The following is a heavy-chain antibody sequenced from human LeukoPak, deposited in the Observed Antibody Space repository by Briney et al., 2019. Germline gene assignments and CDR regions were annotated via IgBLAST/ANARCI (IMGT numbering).Heavy chain of an antibody. CDR3: ARVHGWDTNDAFDI. CDR1: GYTFTSYG. V-gene: IGHV1-18*01. D-gene: IGHD6-19*01. Sequence: ASVKVSCKASGYTFTSYGISWVRQAPGHGLEWIGWISAYNGNTNYAQKLQGRVTMTTDTSTSTAYMELRSLRSDDTAVYYCARVHGWDTNDAFDIWGQGTMVTVSS. J-gene: IGHJ3*02. CDR2: ISAYNGNT.